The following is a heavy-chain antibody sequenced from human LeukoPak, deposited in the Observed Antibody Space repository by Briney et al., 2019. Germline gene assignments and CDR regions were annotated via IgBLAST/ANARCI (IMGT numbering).Heavy chain of an antibody. CDR1: GGTFNSYA. CDR3: ARDHHDILTGYELRWFDP. D-gene: IGHD3-9*01. Sequence: ASVKVSCKASGGTFNSYAISWVRQAPGQGLEWMGGIIPIFGTANYAQKFQGRVTITADKSTSTAYMELSSLRSEDTAVYYCARDHHDILTGYELRWFDPWGQGTLVTVSS. J-gene: IGHJ5*02. CDR2: IIPIFGTA. V-gene: IGHV1-69*06.